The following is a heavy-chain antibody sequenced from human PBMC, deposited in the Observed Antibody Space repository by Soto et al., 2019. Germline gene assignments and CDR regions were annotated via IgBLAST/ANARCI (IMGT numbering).Heavy chain of an antibody. D-gene: IGHD6-6*01. CDR2: MSSSGRTI. CDR1: GLTFSDYC. CDR3: ARDLGLVLEHSNSTLYYYGMDV. V-gene: IGHV3-11*01. Sequence: QVQLVESGGGLVKPGGSLRLSCAASGLTFSDYCMNWIRQAPGTGLEWVSYMSSSGRTIYYADSVKGRFTISRDNAKNSLYLQMNSLRAEDTAVYYGARDLGLVLEHSNSTLYYYGMDVWGQGTTVTVS. J-gene: IGHJ6*02.